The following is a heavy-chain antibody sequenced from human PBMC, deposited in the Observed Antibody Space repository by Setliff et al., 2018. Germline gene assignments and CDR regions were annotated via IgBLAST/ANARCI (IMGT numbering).Heavy chain of an antibody. CDR2: TNGGNGNT. CDR3: ARDREYCSRTSCYIDY. J-gene: IGHJ4*02. CDR1: GYSFSTYA. V-gene: IGHV1-3*01. Sequence: ASVKVSCKASGYSFSTYAMHWVRQAPGQRLEWMGWTNGGNGNTKYSQKSQGRITITRDTSASTAYMEMSSLRSEDTAVYYCARDREYCSRTSCYIDYWGQGALVTVSS. D-gene: IGHD2-2*02.